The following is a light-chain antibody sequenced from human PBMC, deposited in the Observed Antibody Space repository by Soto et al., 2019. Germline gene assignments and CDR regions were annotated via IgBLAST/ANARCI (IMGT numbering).Light chain of an antibody. CDR3: CSYTSSDTYV. CDR2: DVS. Sequence: QSALTQPASVSGSPGQSITISCTGTSSDVGGYDFVSWYQQHPGKAPNVMIYDVSNRPSGVSNRFSGSKSGNTASLTISGLQAEDEADYYCCSYTSSDTYVFGTGTKLTVL. V-gene: IGLV2-14*01. J-gene: IGLJ1*01. CDR1: SSDVGGYDF.